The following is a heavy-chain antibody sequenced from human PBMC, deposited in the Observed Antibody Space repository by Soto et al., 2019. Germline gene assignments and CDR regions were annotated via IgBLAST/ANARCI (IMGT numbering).Heavy chain of an antibody. J-gene: IGHJ4*02. CDR1: GFTFSRYP. CDR2: VSHDGSNI. Sequence: GGSLRLSCAAFGFTFSRYPMHWVRQAPGKGLEWVAGVSHDGSNIQYADSVKGRLTVSRDDSKSTLYLQMNNLGAEDTAEYFCAREEPHPAPLVFWGQGTLVTVSS. V-gene: IGHV3-30*04. CDR3: AREEPHPAPLVF.